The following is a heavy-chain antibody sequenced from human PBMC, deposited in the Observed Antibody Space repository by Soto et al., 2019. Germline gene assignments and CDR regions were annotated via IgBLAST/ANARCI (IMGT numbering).Heavy chain of an antibody. CDR2: ISAYNGNT. Sequence: ASVKVSCKASGYTFTSYGISWVRQAPGQGLEWMGWISAYNGNTNYAQKLQGRVTMTTDTSTSTAYMELRSLRSDDTAVYYCARATVPNYDYIWGSSVPWGSGLGAPDYWGQGTLVTVSS. J-gene: IGHJ4*02. CDR3: ARATVPNYDYIWGSSVPWGSGLGAPDY. D-gene: IGHD3-16*01. V-gene: IGHV1-18*01. CDR1: GYTFTSYG.